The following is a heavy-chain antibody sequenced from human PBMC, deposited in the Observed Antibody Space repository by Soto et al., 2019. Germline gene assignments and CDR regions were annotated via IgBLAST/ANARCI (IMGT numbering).Heavy chain of an antibody. J-gene: IGHJ4*02. Sequence: QVQLQESGPGLVKPSGTLSLTCTISGVSISSGKWWSWVRQPPGEGLEWIGEIFHTGNTYYKPSLQSRVSTRVDKSKNQFSLNLDSVTAADTAVYYCARNLFDSRGYPPEVWGQGILVTVSS. CDR2: IFHTGNT. D-gene: IGHD3-22*01. CDR3: ARNLFDSRGYPPEV. CDR1: GVSISSGKW. V-gene: IGHV4-4*02.